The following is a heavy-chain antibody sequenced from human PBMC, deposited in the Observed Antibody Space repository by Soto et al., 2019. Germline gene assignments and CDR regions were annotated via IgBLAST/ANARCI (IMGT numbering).Heavy chain of an antibody. Sequence: GASVKVSCKASGFTFTSSAVQWVRQARGQRLEWIGWIVVGSDNTNYAQKFQERVTITRDMSTSTAYMELSSLGSEDTAVYYCAADMNSSTVLGMDVWGQGTTVTVSS. CDR3: AADMNSSTVLGMDV. V-gene: IGHV1-58*01. CDR1: GFTFTSSA. CDR2: IVVGSDNT. D-gene: IGHD2-2*01. J-gene: IGHJ6*02.